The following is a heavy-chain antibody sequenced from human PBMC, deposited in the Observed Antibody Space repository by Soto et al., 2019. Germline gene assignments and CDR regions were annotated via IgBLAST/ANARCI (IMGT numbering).Heavy chain of an antibody. CDR3: ATDLGNYYYYGMDV. CDR2: FDPEDGET. J-gene: IGHJ6*02. V-gene: IGHV1-24*01. D-gene: IGHD6-13*01. CDR1: GYTLTELS. Sequence: ASVKVSCKVSGYTLTELSMHWVRQAPGKGLEWMGGFDPEDGETIYAQKFQGRVTMTEDTSTDTAYMELSSLRSEDTAVYYCATDLGNYYYYGMDVWGQGTTVTVSS.